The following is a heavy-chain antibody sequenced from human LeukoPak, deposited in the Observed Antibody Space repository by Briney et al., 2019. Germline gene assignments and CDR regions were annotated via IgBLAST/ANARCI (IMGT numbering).Heavy chain of an antibody. D-gene: IGHD5-24*01. CDR2: INHSGST. V-gene: IGHV4-34*01. CDR1: GGSFSGYY. Sequence: PSETLSLTCAVYGGSFSGYYWSWIRQPPGKGLEWIGEINHSGSTNYNPSLKGRVTISVDTSKNQFSLKLSSVTAADTAVYYCARGGWLQYRGFDYWGQGTLVTVSS. J-gene: IGHJ4*02. CDR3: ARGGWLQYRGFDY.